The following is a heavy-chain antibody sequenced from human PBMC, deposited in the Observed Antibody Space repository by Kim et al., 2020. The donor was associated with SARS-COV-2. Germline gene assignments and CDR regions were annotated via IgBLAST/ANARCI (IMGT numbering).Heavy chain of an antibody. CDR3: ARVPGIAAAGNFDY. J-gene: IGHJ4*02. V-gene: IGHV4-34*01. Sequence: SETLSLTCAVYGGSFSGYYWSWIRQPPGKGLEWIGEINHSGSTNYNPSLKSRVTISVDTSKNQFSLKLSSVTAADTAVYYCARVPGIAAAGNFDYWGQGTLVTVSS. D-gene: IGHD6-13*01. CDR2: INHSGST. CDR1: GGSFSGYY.